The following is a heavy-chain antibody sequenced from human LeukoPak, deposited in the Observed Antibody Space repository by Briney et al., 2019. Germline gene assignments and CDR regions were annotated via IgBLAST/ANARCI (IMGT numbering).Heavy chain of an antibody. CDR3: AKEAAGYSSSWYGSGAKQGFDY. Sequence: GGSLRLSCLASGFTFSNYAMGWVRQVPGKGLEWVSGISWNSGSIGYADSVKGRFTISRVNTKNSLYLQTNSLRAEDTALYYCAKEAAGYSSSWYGSGAKQGFDYWGQGTLVTVSS. CDR1: GFTFSNYA. V-gene: IGHV3-9*01. CDR2: ISWNSGSI. J-gene: IGHJ4*02. D-gene: IGHD6-13*01.